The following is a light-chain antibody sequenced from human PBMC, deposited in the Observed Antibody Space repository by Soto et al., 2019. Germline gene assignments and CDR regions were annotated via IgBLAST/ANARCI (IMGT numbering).Light chain of an antibody. CDR3: CSYAGSYGVV. Sequence: QSALTQPRSVPGSPGQSVTISCTGTSSDVGGYNYVSWYQQHPGKAPKLMIYDVSKRPSGVPDRFSGSKSGNTASLTISGLQAEDEADYYCCSYAGSYGVVFGGGTKLTVL. J-gene: IGLJ2*01. V-gene: IGLV2-11*01. CDR1: SSDVGGYNY. CDR2: DVS.